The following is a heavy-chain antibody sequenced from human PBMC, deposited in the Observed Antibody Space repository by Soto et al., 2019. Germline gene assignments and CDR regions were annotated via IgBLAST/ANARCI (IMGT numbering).Heavy chain of an antibody. Sequence: ASVKVSCKASGYTFTSYDINWVRQATGQGLEWMGWMNPNSGNTGYAQKFQGRVTMTRNTSISTAYMELSSLRSEDTAVYYCARGKRWERGSSWYGDAFDIWGQGTMVTVSS. CDR1: GYTFTSYD. J-gene: IGHJ3*02. V-gene: IGHV1-8*01. CDR2: MNPNSGNT. D-gene: IGHD6-13*01. CDR3: ARGKRWERGSSWYGDAFDI.